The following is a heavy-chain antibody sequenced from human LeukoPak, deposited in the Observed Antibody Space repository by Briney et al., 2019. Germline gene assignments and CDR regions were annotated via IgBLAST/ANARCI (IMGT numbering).Heavy chain of an antibody. Sequence: GGSLRLSCAASGFTFSSYSMNWVRQAPGKGLEWVSSISSSSSYIYYADSAKGRFTISRDNAKNSLYLQMNSLRAEDTAVYYCARSHPDAFDIWGQGTMVTVSS. J-gene: IGHJ3*02. CDR1: GFTFSSYS. CDR2: ISSSSSYI. CDR3: ARSHPDAFDI. V-gene: IGHV3-21*01.